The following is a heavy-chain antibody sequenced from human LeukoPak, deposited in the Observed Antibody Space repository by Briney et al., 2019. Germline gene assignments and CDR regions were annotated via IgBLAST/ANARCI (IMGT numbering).Heavy chain of an antibody. CDR1: GFTFSSYG. CDR3: ARSEMTTVNNFDY. D-gene: IGHD4-11*01. Sequence: PGGSLRLSCAASGFTFSSYGMHWVRQAPGKGLEWVANIKQDGSEKYYVDSVKGRFTISRDNAKNSLYLQMNSLRAEDTAVYYCARSEMTTVNNFDYWGQGTLVTVSS. J-gene: IGHJ4*02. CDR2: IKQDGSEK. V-gene: IGHV3-7*03.